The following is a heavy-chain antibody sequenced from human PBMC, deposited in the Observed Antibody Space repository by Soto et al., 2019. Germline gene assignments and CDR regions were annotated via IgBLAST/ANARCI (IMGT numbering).Heavy chain of an antibody. CDR2: IWYDGSNK. D-gene: IGHD2-15*01. V-gene: IGHV3-33*01. CDR3: ARDRRLGYCSGGSCYPDYYYYGMDV. Sequence: SLRLSCAASGFTFSSYGMHWVRQAPGKGLEWVAVIWYDGSNKYYADSVKGRFTISRDNSKNTLYLQMNSLRAEDTAVYYCARDRRLGYCSGGSCYPDYYYYGMDVWGQGTTVTVSS. J-gene: IGHJ6*02. CDR1: GFTFSSYG.